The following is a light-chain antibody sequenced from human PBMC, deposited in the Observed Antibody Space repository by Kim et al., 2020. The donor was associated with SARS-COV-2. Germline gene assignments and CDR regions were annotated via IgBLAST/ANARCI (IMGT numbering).Light chain of an antibody. CDR1: QSVSSNY. CDR3: QYYDSSLYT. J-gene: IGKJ2*01. Sequence: SPGERATLSCRASQSVSSNYLTWYQQRPGQAPRLLINGTSSRATGIPDRFSGSESGTDFTLTISRLEPEDFAVYYCQYYDSSLYTFGQGTKLEI. CDR2: GTS. V-gene: IGKV3-20*01.